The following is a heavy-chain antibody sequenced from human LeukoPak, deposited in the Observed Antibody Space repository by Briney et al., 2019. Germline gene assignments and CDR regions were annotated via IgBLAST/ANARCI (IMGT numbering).Heavy chain of an antibody. Sequence: GGSLRLSCAASGFTFSSYGMHWVRQAPGEGLEWVAFIRYDGSNKYYADSVKGRFTISRDNSKNTLYLQMNSLRAEDTAVYYCAKDPASGDFWSGYYPDYWGQGTLVTVSS. V-gene: IGHV3-30*02. D-gene: IGHD3-3*01. CDR3: AKDPASGDFWSGYYPDY. CDR1: GFTFSSYG. CDR2: IRYDGSNK. J-gene: IGHJ4*02.